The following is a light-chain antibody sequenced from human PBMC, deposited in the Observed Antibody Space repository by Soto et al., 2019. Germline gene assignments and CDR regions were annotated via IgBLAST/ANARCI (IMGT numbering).Light chain of an antibody. Sequence: DIQMTQSPSTLSASVGDRVTVTCRASESIGLWLAWFQQKPGSAPKLLIYKASTLASGVPSRFSGSGSGTEFTLTIRSLQPDAFAIYYCQHYNSFPYTFCQGTKVDI. J-gene: IGKJ2*01. V-gene: IGKV1-5*03. CDR1: ESIGLW. CDR2: KAS. CDR3: QHYNSFPYT.